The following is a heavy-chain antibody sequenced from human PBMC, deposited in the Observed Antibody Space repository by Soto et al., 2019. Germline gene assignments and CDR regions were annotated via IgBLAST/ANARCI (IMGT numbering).Heavy chain of an antibody. V-gene: IGHV1-24*01. Sequence: QVQLEQSGAEVKKPGAAVRVSCKISGSTLSEFSMRWVRQAPGKGLEWMGGYVPEDGKTIYAPKFQDRVIMTEDTSTDTAYMELSRLRSEDTSVYFCATGVGWGFIYSLQYWGQGTPVNVSS. J-gene: IGHJ4*02. CDR3: ATGVGWGFIYSLQY. CDR2: YVPEDGKT. CDR1: GSTLSEFS. D-gene: IGHD1-26*01.